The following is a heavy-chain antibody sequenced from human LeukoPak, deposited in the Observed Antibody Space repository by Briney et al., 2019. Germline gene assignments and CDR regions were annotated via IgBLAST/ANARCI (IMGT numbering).Heavy chain of an antibody. V-gene: IGHV3-21*01. CDR2: ISSSSSYI. J-gene: IGHJ5*02. CDR3: AREAAISEGWFDP. CDR1: GFTFSSYS. Sequence: PGGSLRLSCAASGFTFSSYSMNWVRQAPGKGLEWVSSISSSSSYIYHADSVKGRFTISRDNAKNSLYLQMNSLRAEDTAVYYCAREAAISEGWFDPWGQGTLVTVSS. D-gene: IGHD5-18*01.